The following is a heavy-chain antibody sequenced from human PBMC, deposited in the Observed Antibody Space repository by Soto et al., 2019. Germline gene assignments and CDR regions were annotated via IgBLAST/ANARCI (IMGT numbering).Heavy chain of an antibody. Sequence: QVQLVQSGAEVKKPGSSVKVSCKASGGTFSSYAISWVRQAPGQGLEWMGGIIPIFGTANYAQKFQGRVTITADESTSTADMELSSLRSEDTAVYYCAREGYCSGGSCYPEYFQHWGQGTLVTVSS. D-gene: IGHD2-15*01. CDR1: GGTFSSYA. J-gene: IGHJ1*01. V-gene: IGHV1-69*01. CDR3: AREGYCSGGSCYPEYFQH. CDR2: IIPIFGTA.